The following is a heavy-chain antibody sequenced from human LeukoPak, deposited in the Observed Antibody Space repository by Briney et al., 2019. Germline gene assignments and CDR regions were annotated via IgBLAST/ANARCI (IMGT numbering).Heavy chain of an antibody. CDR1: GGSISSYY. Sequence: SETLSLTCTVSGGSISSYYWSWIRQPAGKGLEWIGRIYTSGSTNYNPSLKSRVTMSVDTSKNQFSLKLSSVTAADTAVYYCARSSQQWLVPDAFDIWGQGTMVTVSS. CDR3: ARSSQQWLVPDAFDI. J-gene: IGHJ3*02. CDR2: IYTSGST. V-gene: IGHV4-4*07. D-gene: IGHD6-19*01.